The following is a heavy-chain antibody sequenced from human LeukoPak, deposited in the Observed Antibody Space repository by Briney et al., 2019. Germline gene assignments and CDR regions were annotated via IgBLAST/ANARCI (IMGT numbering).Heavy chain of an antibody. J-gene: IGHJ4*02. D-gene: IGHD3-16*01. CDR3: ATWGGDYGTY. CDR1: GFTLSGYA. CDR2: LSASGGNT. V-gene: IGHV3-23*01. Sequence: GGSLRLSCAASGFTLSGYAMSWVRHAPGKGLEWIALSASGGNTYYADSMKGRFTISRDNSKNTLYLQLNSLRAEDTAVYYCATWGGDYGTYWGQGTLVTVSS.